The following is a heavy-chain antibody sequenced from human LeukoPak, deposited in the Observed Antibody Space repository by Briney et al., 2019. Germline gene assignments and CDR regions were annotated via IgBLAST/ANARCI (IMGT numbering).Heavy chain of an antibody. CDR2: IYHSGST. D-gene: IGHD6-19*01. CDR3: ASQYSSGWYRYVY. V-gene: IGHV4-38-2*01. CDR1: GYSISSGYY. J-gene: IGHJ4*02. Sequence: SETLSLTCAVSGYSISSGYYWGWIRQPPGKGLEWIGIIYHSGSTYYNPSPKSRVTISVDTSKNQFSLKLSSVTAAGTAVYYCASQYSSGWYRYVYWGQGTLVTDSS.